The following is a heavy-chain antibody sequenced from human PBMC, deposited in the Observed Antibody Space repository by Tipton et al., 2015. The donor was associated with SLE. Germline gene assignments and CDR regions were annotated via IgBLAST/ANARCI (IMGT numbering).Heavy chain of an antibody. V-gene: IGHV4-61*05. CDR2: IYYREGT. CDR1: SGSISTNSYY. CDR3: ARHHGSGWLYGLDV. J-gene: IGHJ6*02. D-gene: IGHD6-19*01. Sequence: LRLSCTVSSGSISTNSYYWSWIRQPPGEGLEWIGYIYYREGTNYSPSLKSRVTISLDASKNQLSLKLSSVTAADTAVYYCARHHGSGWLYGLDVWGQGTTVTVSS.